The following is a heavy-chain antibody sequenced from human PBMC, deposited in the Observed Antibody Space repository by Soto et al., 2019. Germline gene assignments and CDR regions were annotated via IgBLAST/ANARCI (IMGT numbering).Heavy chain of an antibody. CDR2: ISPNGDST. CDR3: AKVRLTDYLRYAPHL. CDR1: GFTFNNYA. D-gene: IGHD2-8*01. Sequence: GGSLRPSCAASGFTFNNYAMNWVRQAPGRGLEWVSIISPNGDSTYYADSVKGRFTISRDNSQNTVFLQMNSLRAEDTAIYFCAKVRLTDYLRYAPHLWGQGTLVTV. V-gene: IGHV3-23*01. J-gene: IGHJ3*01.